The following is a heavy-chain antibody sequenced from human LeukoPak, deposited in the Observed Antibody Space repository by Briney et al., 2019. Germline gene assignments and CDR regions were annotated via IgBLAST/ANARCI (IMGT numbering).Heavy chain of an antibody. Sequence: PGGSLRLSCAASGFTFSSYAMSWVRQAPGKGLEWVSAISGSGGSTYYADSVKGRFTISRDNSKNTLYLQMNSLRAEDTAVYYCAKNTRGNPLALRGSFGTWGQGTLVTVSS. V-gene: IGHV3-23*01. CDR2: ISGSGGST. CDR3: AKNTRGNPLALRGSFGT. D-gene: IGHD3-16*01. J-gene: IGHJ5*02. CDR1: GFTFSSYA.